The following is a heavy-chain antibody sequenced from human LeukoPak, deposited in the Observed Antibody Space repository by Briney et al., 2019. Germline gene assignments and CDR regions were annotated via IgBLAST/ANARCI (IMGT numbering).Heavy chain of an antibody. Sequence: PSETLSLTCTVSGGSISSYYWSWIRQPPGKGLEWIGYIYYSGSTNYNPSLKSRVTISVDTTKNQFSLKLSSVTVADTAVYYCARLVGIAPGWFDPWGQGTLVTVSS. CDR1: GGSISSYY. CDR3: ARLVGIAPGWFDP. J-gene: IGHJ5*02. CDR2: IYYSGST. V-gene: IGHV4-59*01. D-gene: IGHD6-13*01.